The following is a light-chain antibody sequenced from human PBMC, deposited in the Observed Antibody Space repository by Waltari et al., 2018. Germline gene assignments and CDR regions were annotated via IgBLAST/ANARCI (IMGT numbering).Light chain of an antibody. CDR3: QQRSHWPPEYT. Sequence: DIVMTQSPATLSLSPGERATLSCRASQSVFTSLAWYQQKPGQAPRLLIYGASSRATGIPARFSGSGSGTDFTLAISSLEPEDFAVYYCQQRSHWPPEYTFGQGTKLEIK. V-gene: IGKV3-11*01. CDR1: QSVFTS. J-gene: IGKJ2*01. CDR2: GAS.